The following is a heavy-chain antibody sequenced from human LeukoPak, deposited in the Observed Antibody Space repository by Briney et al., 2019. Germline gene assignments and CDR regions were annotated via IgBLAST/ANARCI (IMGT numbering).Heavy chain of an antibody. V-gene: IGHV4-59*01. CDR2: IYYSGST. D-gene: IGHD2-21*02. CDR1: GGSISSYY. J-gene: IGHJ3*02. Sequence: SETLSLTCTVSGGSISSYYWSWIRQPPGKGLEWIGYIYYSGSTNYNPSLKSRVTISVDTSKNQFSLKLSSVTAADTAVYYCARDAVTAEDAFDIWGQGTMVTVSS. CDR3: ARDAVTAEDAFDI.